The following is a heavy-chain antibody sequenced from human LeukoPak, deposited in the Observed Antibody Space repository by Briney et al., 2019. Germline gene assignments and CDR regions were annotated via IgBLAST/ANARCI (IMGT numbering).Heavy chain of an antibody. D-gene: IGHD1-26*01. CDR1: GFTFSSYA. CDR3: ARDQGGVGAFDY. J-gene: IGHJ4*02. CDR2: ISSNGGST. V-gene: IGHV3-64*01. Sequence: GGSLRLSCAASGFTFSSYAMHWVRQAPGKGLEYVSAISSNGGSTYYANSVKGRFTISRDNSKNTLYLQMGSLRAEDMAVYYCARDQGGVGAFDYWGQGTLVTVSS.